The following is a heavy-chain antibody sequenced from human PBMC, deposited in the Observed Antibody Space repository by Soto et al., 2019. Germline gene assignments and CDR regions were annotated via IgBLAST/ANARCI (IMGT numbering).Heavy chain of an antibody. J-gene: IGHJ6*02. CDR2: IIPIPGTA. CDR3: ARSQGSSTSLEIYYYYYYGMDV. Sequence: QVQLVQSGAEVKKPGSSVKVSCKASGGTFGSYAISWVRQAPGQGLEWMGGIIPIPGTANYAQKFQGRVTIGRDESTSTAYMELRSLGSEDTAVYYCARSQGSSTSLEIYYYYYYGMDVWGQGTTVTVSS. D-gene: IGHD2-2*01. CDR1: GGTFGSYA. V-gene: IGHV1-69*01.